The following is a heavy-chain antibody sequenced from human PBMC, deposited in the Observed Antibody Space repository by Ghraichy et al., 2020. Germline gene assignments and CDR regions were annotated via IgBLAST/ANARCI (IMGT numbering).Heavy chain of an antibody. Sequence: GGSLRLSCAASGFTFSSYSMNWVRQAPGKGLEWVSSISSSSSYIYYADSVKGRFTISRDNAKNSLYLQMNSLRAEDTAVYYCARVPIYCSGGSCHSDYYMDVWGKGTTVTVCS. CDR2: ISSSSSYI. J-gene: IGHJ6*03. CDR3: ARVPIYCSGGSCHSDYYMDV. D-gene: IGHD2-15*01. CDR1: GFTFSSYS. V-gene: IGHV3-21*01.